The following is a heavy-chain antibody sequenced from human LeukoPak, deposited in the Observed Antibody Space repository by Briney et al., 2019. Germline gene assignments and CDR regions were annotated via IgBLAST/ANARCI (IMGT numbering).Heavy chain of an antibody. CDR3: ASSQVVPAANPFDY. CDR2: IYYSGST. V-gene: IGHV4-59*11. J-gene: IGHJ4*02. D-gene: IGHD2-2*01. Sequence: PSETLSLTCTVSGGSISSHYWSWIRQPPGKGLEWIGYIYYSGSTNYNPSLKSRVTISVDTSKNQFSLKLSSVTAADTAVYYCASSQVVPAANPFDYWGQGTQVTVSS. CDR1: GGSISSHY.